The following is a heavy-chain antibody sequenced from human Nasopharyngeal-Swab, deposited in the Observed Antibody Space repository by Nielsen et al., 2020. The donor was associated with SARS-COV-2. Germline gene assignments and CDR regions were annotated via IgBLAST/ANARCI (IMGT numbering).Heavy chain of an antibody. CDR3: ARGRYYDYVWGSYGLDY. J-gene: IGHJ4*02. CDR1: GFTFSSYW. Sequence: GGSLRLSCAASGFTFSSYWMHWVRQAAGKGLVWVSRINSDGSSTSYADSVKGRFTISRDNAKNTLYLQMNSLRAEDTAVCYCARGRYYDYVWGSYGLDYWGQGTLVTVSS. D-gene: IGHD3-16*01. CDR2: INSDGSST. V-gene: IGHV3-74*01.